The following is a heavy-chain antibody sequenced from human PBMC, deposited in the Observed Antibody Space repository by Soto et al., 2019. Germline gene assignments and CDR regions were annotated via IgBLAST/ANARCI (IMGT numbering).Heavy chain of an antibody. CDR1: GYMFTFYY. V-gene: IGHV1-2*02. Sequence: ASVKVSCKASGYMFTFYYIHWVRQAPGQGLEWMGWINPNSGATNYAQKFQGRVTMTRDTSISSAYMELSRLRSDDTAVYYCARSPTRTIFGVNIIWTLDFWGQGTMVTVYS. CDR2: INPNSGAT. CDR3: ARSPTRTIFGVNIIWTLDF. J-gene: IGHJ4*02. D-gene: IGHD3-3*01.